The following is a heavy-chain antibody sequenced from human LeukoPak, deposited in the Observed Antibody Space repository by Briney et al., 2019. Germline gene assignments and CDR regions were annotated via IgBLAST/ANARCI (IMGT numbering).Heavy chain of an antibody. V-gene: IGHV3-48*03. CDR3: ARDLRDAYGEFDY. CDR2: ISRSGSIV. CDR1: GFTFSSYE. J-gene: IGHJ4*02. D-gene: IGHD3-10*01. Sequence: GGSLRLSCAASGFTFSSYEMNWVRQAPGKGLEWVSYISRSGSIVYYADSVKGRFIISRDNAKNSLYLQMNSLRAEDTAVHYCARDLRDAYGEFDYWGQGTLVTVSS.